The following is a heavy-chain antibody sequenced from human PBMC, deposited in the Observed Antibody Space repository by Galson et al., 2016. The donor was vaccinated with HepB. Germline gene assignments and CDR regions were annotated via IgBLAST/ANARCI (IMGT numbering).Heavy chain of an antibody. D-gene: IGHD6-6*01. V-gene: IGHV4-34*01. CDR2: ISHSGST. CDR1: GGSFSGNY. Sequence: SETLSLTCAVYGGSFSGNYWSWIRQPPGKGLEWIGDISHSGSTNYNPSLKSRVTISMDTSKNQFSLKLSSVTAADTAVYYCARDRSTSGVHYWGQGTLVTVSS. J-gene: IGHJ4*02. CDR3: ARDRSTSGVHY.